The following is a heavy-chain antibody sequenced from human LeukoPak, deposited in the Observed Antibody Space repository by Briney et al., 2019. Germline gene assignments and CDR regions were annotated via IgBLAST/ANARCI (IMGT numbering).Heavy chain of an antibody. D-gene: IGHD4-17*01. J-gene: IGHJ3*02. Sequence: PGGSLRLSCAASGFTFDDYGMSWVRQAPGKGLEWVSGISWNSGSIGYADSVKGRFTISRDNAKNSLYLQMNSLRAEDTALYYCAKDSVYSLSLTTSAFDIWGQGTMVTVSS. CDR2: ISWNSGSI. CDR3: AKDSVYSLSLTTSAFDI. CDR1: GFTFDDYG. V-gene: IGHV3-9*01.